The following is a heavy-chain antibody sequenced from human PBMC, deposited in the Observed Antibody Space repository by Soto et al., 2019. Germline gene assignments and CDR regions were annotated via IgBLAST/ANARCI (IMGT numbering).Heavy chain of an antibody. D-gene: IGHD1-26*01. CDR1: GYTFTSYG. CDR2: ISAYNGNP. Sequence: QVQLVQSGGEVKKPGASVKVSCKASGYTFTSYGISWVRQAPGQGLEWMGRISAYNGNPNYAQKLQGRVTLTTDTATSTAYLELRSLRPDDRAVYCCARVVGALGHWFDAWGQGNLVTVSS. V-gene: IGHV1-18*01. J-gene: IGHJ5*02. CDR3: ARVVGALGHWFDA.